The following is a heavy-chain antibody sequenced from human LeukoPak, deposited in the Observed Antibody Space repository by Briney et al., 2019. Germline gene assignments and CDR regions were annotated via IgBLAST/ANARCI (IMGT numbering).Heavy chain of an antibody. V-gene: IGHV1-8*01. CDR2: MNPNSGNT. CDR3: ARGNDCSSTSCYYWYFDL. D-gene: IGHD2-2*01. J-gene: IGHJ2*01. CDR1: GCTFTSYD. Sequence: ASVKVSCKASGCTFTSYDINWVRQATGQGLEWMGWMNPNSGNTGYAQKFQGRVTMTRNTSISTAYMELSSLRSEDTAVYYCARGNDCSSTSCYYWYFDLWGRGTLVTVSS.